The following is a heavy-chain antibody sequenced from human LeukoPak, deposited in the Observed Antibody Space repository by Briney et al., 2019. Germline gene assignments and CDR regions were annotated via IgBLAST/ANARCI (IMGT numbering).Heavy chain of an antibody. CDR3: ARVFSYPLRAPFDP. D-gene: IGHD3-3*01. V-gene: IGHV1-2*02. J-gene: IGHJ5*02. Sequence: ASVKVSCKASGYTFTDYYIHWVRQAPGQGLEWMGWIKPNSGGTNSAQKFQGRVTMTRDTSVSTTYMELSRLSSDDTAVYYCARVFSYPLRAPFDPWGQGTLVTVSS. CDR1: GYTFTDYY. CDR2: IKPNSGGT.